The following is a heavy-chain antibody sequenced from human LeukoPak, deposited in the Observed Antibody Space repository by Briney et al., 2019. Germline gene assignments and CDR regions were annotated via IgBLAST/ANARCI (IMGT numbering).Heavy chain of an antibody. CDR3: SRGSGDHGLNSFDY. CDR2: IYYSGTT. J-gene: IGHJ4*02. CDR1: CGSISRYY. Sequence: SETLSLTCTVSCGSISRYYWRWMRQPPGKGLELIGYIYYSGTTNYNPSLTSRVAMSADTSKNQRSLKLSSVTAADTAVYYCSRGSGDHGLNSFDYWGQGTLVSVSS. V-gene: IGHV4-59*01. D-gene: IGHD4-17*01.